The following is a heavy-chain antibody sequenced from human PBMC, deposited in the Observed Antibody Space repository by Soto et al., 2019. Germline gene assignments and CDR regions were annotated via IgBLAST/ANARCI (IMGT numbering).Heavy chain of an antibody. D-gene: IGHD2-2*01. CDR2: INSDGSST. CDR3: ARDLGYCSSTSCLNWFDP. J-gene: IGHJ5*02. V-gene: IGHV3-74*01. CDR1: VFTFSSYW. Sequence: PGGSLRLSCAASVFTFSSYWMHWVRQAPGKGLVWVSRINSDGSSTSYADSVKGRFTISRDNAKNTLYLQMNSLRAEDTAVYYCARDLGYCSSTSCLNWFDPWGQGTLVTVSS.